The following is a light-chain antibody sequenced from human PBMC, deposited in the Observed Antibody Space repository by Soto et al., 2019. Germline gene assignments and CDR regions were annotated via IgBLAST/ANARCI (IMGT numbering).Light chain of an antibody. CDR1: SSDVGGYNF. J-gene: IGLJ2*01. CDR3: SSYAGGNNLV. V-gene: IGLV2-8*01. Sequence: QSALTQPPSASGSPGQSVTVSCTGTSSDVGGYNFVSWYQQHPGKAPKLMIYEVSQRPSGVPDRFSGSKSGNTASLTVSGLQAEDEGDYYCSSYAGGNNLVFGGWTKLTVL. CDR2: EVS.